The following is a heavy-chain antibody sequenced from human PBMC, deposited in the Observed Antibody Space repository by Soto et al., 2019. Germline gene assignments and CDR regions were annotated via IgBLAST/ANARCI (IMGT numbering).Heavy chain of an antibody. Sequence: QVQLQESGPGLVKPSQTLSLTCTVSGGSISSGGYYWSWIRHHPGKGLEWIGYIYSSGSTYYNPSLSSRFTISADTSKNQFSLKLSSVTAADTAVYYCVRDYVYDSIRNDAFDIWGQGTMVTVSS. V-gene: IGHV4-31*03. CDR1: GGSISSGGYY. CDR3: VRDYVYDSIRNDAFDI. D-gene: IGHD3-22*01. CDR2: IYSSGST. J-gene: IGHJ3*02.